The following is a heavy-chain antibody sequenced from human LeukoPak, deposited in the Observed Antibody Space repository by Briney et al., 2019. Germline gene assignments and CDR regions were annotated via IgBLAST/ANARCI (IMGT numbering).Heavy chain of an antibody. CDR3: ASIRFLEWLSSGWFDP. D-gene: IGHD3-3*01. V-gene: IGHV4-59*01. J-gene: IGHJ5*02. CDR2: IYYSGST. CDR1: GGSISSYY. Sequence: PSETLSLTCTVSGGSISSYYWSWIRQPPGKGLEWIGYIYYSGSTNYNPSLKSRVTISVDTSKNQFSLKLSSVTAADTAVYYCASIRFLEWLSSGWFDPWGQGTLVTVSS.